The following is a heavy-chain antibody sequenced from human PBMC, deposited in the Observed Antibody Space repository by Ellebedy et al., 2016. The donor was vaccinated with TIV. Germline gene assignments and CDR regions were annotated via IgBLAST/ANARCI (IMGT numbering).Heavy chain of an antibody. D-gene: IGHD3-22*01. V-gene: IGHV1-24*01. J-gene: IGHJ5*02. CDR2: FDPEDGET. Sequence: AASVKVSCKVSGYTLTELSMHWVRQAPGKGLEWMGGFDPEDGETIYAQKFQGRVTMTEDTSTDTAYMELSSLRSEDTAVYYCATSPITMIVVGEPNWFDPWGQGTLVTVSS. CDR1: GYTLTELS. CDR3: ATSPITMIVVGEPNWFDP.